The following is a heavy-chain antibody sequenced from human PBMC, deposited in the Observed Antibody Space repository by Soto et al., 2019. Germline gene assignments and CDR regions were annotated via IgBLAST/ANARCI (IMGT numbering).Heavy chain of an antibody. J-gene: IGHJ6*02. CDR3: AAPGGHYFGLDV. V-gene: IGHV1-18*01. Sequence: QVQLLQSGGEVKKPGASVKVSCNSSDHTFTYDGINWVRRAPGQGLEWMGWISGYNGNTKYAQKFQDRVTMSADTSTRTAYMEMRSLTSDDTAVYFCAAPGGHYFGLDVWGQGTTVTVSS. CDR1: DHTFTYDG. CDR2: ISGYNGNT. D-gene: IGHD2-8*02.